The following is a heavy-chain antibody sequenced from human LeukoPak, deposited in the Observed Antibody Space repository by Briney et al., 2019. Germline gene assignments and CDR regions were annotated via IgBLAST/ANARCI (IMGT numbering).Heavy chain of an antibody. D-gene: IGHD2-8*01. CDR2: ISPNGGST. CDR3: VRRSCTNGVCYYDY. V-gene: IGHV3-64*04. J-gene: IGHJ4*02. Sequence: PGGSLRLSCSASGYIFTTYGMHWVRQAPGKGLEYVSSISPNGGSTYYSDSVKGRFTISRDNSKNTLYLQMNSLRAEDTAVYYCVRRSCTNGVCYYDYWGQGTLVTVSS. CDR1: GYIFTTYG.